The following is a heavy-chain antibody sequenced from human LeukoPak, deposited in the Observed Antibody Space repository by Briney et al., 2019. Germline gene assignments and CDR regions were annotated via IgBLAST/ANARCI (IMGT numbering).Heavy chain of an antibody. Sequence: SETLSLTCAVYGGSFSGYYWSWIRQPPGKGLEWIGEINHSGSTNYNPSLKSRVTISVDTSKNQFSLKLSSVTAADTAVNYCARGRYSSGWYRYWGQGTLVTVSS. CDR3: ARGRYSSGWYRY. V-gene: IGHV4-34*01. CDR1: GGSFSGYY. D-gene: IGHD6-19*01. J-gene: IGHJ4*02. CDR2: INHSGST.